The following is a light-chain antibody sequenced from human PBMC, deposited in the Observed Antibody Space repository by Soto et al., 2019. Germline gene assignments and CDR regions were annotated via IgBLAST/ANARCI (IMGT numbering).Light chain of an antibody. V-gene: IGKV3-15*01. J-gene: IGKJ1*01. CDR3: QQDNNWPLT. CDR1: QSVNSK. CDR2: GAS. Sequence: EIVMTQSPATLSVSPGDRVSLSCRASQSVNSKLAWYQQKPGQAPRLLIYGASTRATGIPARFSGSGSGTEFTLTISSLQSEDFAVYYCQQDNNWPLTFGQGTKVDI.